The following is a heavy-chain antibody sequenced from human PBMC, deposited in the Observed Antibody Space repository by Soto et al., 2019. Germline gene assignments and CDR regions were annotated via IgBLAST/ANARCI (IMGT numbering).Heavy chain of an antibody. CDR2: IKQDGSEK. CDR3: ARVARLKTGDSPMDV. V-gene: IGHV3-7*01. CDR1: GFTFSSYW. D-gene: IGHD4-17*01. Sequence: GGSLRLSCAASGFTFSSYWMSWVRQAPGKGLEWVANIKQDGSEKYYVDSVKGRFTISRDNAKNSLYLQMNSLRAEDTAVYYCARVARLKTGDSPMDVWGKGTTVTVSS. J-gene: IGHJ6*04.